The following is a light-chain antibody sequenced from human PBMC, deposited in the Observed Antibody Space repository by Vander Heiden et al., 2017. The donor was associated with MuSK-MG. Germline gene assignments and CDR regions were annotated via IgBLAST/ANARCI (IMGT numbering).Light chain of an antibody. J-gene: IGKJ4*01. CDR2: DAS. Sequence: DFQMTQSPSSLSASVGDRVTLTCQTSQGISNYLNWYQQKPGKAPKLLIYDASNLETGVPSRFSGRGSGTDFTFTISSLQPEDIATYYCQQYYNLPLTFGAGTKVEI. CDR1: QGISNY. V-gene: IGKV1-33*01. CDR3: QQYYNLPLT.